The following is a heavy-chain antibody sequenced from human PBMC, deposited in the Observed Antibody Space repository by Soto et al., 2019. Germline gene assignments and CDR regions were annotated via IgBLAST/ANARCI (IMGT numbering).Heavy chain of an antibody. V-gene: IGHV3-23*01. D-gene: IGHD3-22*01. CDR2: ISGSGGST. CDR1: GFTFSSYA. CDR3: AKVHDYDSSGCFDY. J-gene: IGHJ4*02. Sequence: EVQLLESGGGLVQPGGSLRLSCAASGFTFSSYAMSWVRQAPGKGLEWVSAISGSGGSTYYADSVKGRFTISRDNSKITLNLQMSSLRAEDTAVYYCAKVHDYDSSGCFDYWGQGTLVTVSS.